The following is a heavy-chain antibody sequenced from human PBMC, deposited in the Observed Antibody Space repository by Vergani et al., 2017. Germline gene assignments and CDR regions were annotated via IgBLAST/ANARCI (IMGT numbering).Heavy chain of an antibody. CDR2: VYYSGSI. D-gene: IGHD2-2*01. CDR3: ARRWVVVVPAAMTGWFDP. CDR1: GGSISSSSYY. J-gene: IGHJ5*02. V-gene: IGHV4-39*01. Sequence: QLQLQESGPGLVKPSETLSLTCTVSGGSISSSSYYWGWIRPPPGKGLEWIGSVYYSGSIYYNPYLKSRVTISVDTSKNQFSRKLSSVTAADTAVYYCARRWVVVVPAAMTGWFDPWGQGTLVTVSS.